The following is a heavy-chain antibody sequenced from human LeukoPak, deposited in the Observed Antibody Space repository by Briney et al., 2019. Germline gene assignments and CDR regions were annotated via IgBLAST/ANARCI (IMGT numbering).Heavy chain of an antibody. J-gene: IGHJ6*04. D-gene: IGHD2-15*01. CDR2: IWYDGSNK. CDR1: GFTFSSYG. CDR3: ARGTMSVVVAATDYYYGMDV. V-gene: IGHV3-33*01. Sequence: PGRSLRLSCAASGFTFSSYGMHWVRQAPGKGLEWVAVIWYDGSNKYYADSVKGRFTISRDNSKNTLYLQMNSLRAEDTAVYYCARGTMSVVVAATDYYYGMDVWGKGTTVTASS.